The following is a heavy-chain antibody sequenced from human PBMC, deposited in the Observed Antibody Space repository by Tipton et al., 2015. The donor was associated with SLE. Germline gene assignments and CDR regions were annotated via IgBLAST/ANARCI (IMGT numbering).Heavy chain of an antibody. CDR1: GFTFDDYA. CDR3: AKDEGMASGYYYGMDV. Sequence: SLRLSCAASGFTFDDYAMHWVRQTPGKGLAWVSLISWDGGSTYYADSVKGRFTISRDNRKNSLYLQMNSLRAEDTALYYCAKDEGMASGYYYGMDVWGQGTTVTVSS. J-gene: IGHJ6*02. CDR2: ISWDGGST. V-gene: IGHV3-43D*04. D-gene: IGHD6-13*01.